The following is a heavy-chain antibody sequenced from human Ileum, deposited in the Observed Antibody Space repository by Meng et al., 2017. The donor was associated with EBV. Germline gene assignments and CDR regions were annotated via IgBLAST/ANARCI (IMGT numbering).Heavy chain of an antibody. CDR1: GASIRGSRYY. Sequence: QLRGQEAGPGLVKPSETLSLTCTVSGASIRGSRYYWGWIRQPPGKGLEWIGSTYYSGSTNYNPSLKSRVTISVDTSKNQFSLNLSSVTAADTAVYYCARGDILTGYWYYFDYWGQGILVTVSS. CDR2: TYYSGST. D-gene: IGHD3-9*01. CDR3: ARGDILTGYWYYFDY. J-gene: IGHJ4*02. V-gene: IGHV4-39*07.